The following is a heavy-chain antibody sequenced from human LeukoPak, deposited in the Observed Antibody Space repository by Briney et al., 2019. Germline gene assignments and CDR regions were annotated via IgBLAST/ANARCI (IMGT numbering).Heavy chain of an antibody. CDR3: AKDGYSYVSSPYYFDY. J-gene: IGHJ4*02. Sequence: GGSLRLSCAVSGFTFRSYAMSWVRQAPGKGLEWVSTISVSGGSTDYADSVKGRLTISRDNSKSTLYLQMNSLRAEDTAVYYCAKDGYSYVSSPYYFDYWGQGTLVTVSS. CDR2: ISVSGGST. CDR1: GFTFRSYA. D-gene: IGHD5-18*01. V-gene: IGHV3-23*01.